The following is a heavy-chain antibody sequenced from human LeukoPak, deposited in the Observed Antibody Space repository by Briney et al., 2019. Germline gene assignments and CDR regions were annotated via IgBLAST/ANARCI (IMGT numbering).Heavy chain of an antibody. CDR3: AREPDVDMSTFRGEAFDI. V-gene: IGHV1-2*02. CDR2: INPSSGDT. Sequence: ASVKVSCKASGYTFTGYYMHWVRQAPGQGLEWMGWINPSSGDTRYAQNFQGRVTMTRDTSISTAYMELSRLRSDDTAMYYCAREPDVDMSTFRGEAFDIWGQGTMVTVSS. J-gene: IGHJ3*02. CDR1: GYTFTGYY. D-gene: IGHD5-24*01.